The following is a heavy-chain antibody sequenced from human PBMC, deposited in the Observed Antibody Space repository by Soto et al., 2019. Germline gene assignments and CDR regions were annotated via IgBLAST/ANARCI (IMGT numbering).Heavy chain of an antibody. V-gene: IGHV1-46*01. CDR2: INPTSGTT. CDR1: GYTFANYH. J-gene: IGHJ4*02. Sequence: ASVKVSCKASGYTFANYHMHWVRQAPGQGLEWMGIINPTSGTTTYAQRFQGRVTMTRDTSTTTVYMELSSLGSVDTAVYYCATVRTVMYTGVQYFFDYWGQGTQVTVS. D-gene: IGHD1-26*01. CDR3: ATVRTVMYTGVQYFFDY.